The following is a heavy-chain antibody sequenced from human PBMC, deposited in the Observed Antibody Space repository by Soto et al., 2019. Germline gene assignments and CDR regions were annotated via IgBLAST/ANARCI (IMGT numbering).Heavy chain of an antibody. CDR3: ARVNSPKQGFDY. D-gene: IGHD6-13*01. Sequence: TLSLTCAVSGCSISSGGYSWSWIRQPPGKGLEWIGYIYHSGSTYYNPSLKSRVTISVDRSKNQFSLKLSSVTAADTAVYYCARVNSPKQGFDYWGQGNLVTVSS. J-gene: IGHJ4*02. V-gene: IGHV4-30-2*01. CDR1: GCSISSGGYS. CDR2: IYHSGST.